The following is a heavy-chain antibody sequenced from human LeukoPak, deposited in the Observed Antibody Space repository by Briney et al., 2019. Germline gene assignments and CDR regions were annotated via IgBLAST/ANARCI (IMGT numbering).Heavy chain of an antibody. CDR2: ISYDGSNK. CDR3: AKDPKGWRMSAFDI. CDR1: GFTFSSYD. V-gene: IGHV3-30*18. D-gene: IGHD2-15*01. Sequence: GGSLRLSCAASGFTFSSYDMHWVRQAPGKGLEWVAVISYDGSNKYYADSVKGRFTISRDNSKNTLYLQMNSLRAEDTSVYYCAKDPKGWRMSAFDIWGQGTMVTVSS. J-gene: IGHJ3*02.